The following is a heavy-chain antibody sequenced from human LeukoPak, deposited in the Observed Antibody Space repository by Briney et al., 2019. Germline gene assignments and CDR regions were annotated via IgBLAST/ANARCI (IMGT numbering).Heavy chain of an antibody. D-gene: IGHD5-12*01. CDR2: ISGSGGST. J-gene: IGHJ4*02. Sequence: GGSLTLSCAASGFTFSSYAMSWVRHAPGKGVEGLSAISGSGGSTYYADSVKGRFTISRDNSKNTLYLQMNSLRAEDTAVYYCAKAGGLRGYNGWSQSGYWGQGTLVTVSS. V-gene: IGHV3-23*01. CDR1: GFTFSSYA. CDR3: AKAGGLRGYNGWSQSGY.